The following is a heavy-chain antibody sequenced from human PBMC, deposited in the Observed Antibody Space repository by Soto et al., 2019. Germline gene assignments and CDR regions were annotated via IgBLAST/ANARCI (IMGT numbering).Heavy chain of an antibody. J-gene: IGHJ3*02. CDR2: ISSSRRYI. Sequence: EVQLVESGGGLVKPGGSLRLSCAASGFTFSSYSMNWVRQAPGKGLEWVSVISSSRRYIYYADSVKGRFTISRDNAKNSLYLQMNSLRAEDTAVYYCARKMAAAIDAFDIWGQGTMVTVSS. D-gene: IGHD6-13*01. V-gene: IGHV3-21*01. CDR1: GFTFSSYS. CDR3: ARKMAAAIDAFDI.